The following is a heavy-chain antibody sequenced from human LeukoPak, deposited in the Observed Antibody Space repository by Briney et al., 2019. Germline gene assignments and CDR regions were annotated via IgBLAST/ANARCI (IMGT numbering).Heavy chain of an antibody. CDR2: ISYDGSQQ. CDR3: ARARNGTLKY. J-gene: IGHJ4*02. CDR1: GFTFSHYA. V-gene: IGHV3-30*01. D-gene: IGHD1-26*01. Sequence: PGGSLRLSCAASGFTFSHYAMHWVRQAPGKGLEWVAVISYDGSQQYSADSVKGRLTISRDNSRHTLFLQMNSLRPEDTAVYYCARARNGTLKYWGQGTLVTVSS.